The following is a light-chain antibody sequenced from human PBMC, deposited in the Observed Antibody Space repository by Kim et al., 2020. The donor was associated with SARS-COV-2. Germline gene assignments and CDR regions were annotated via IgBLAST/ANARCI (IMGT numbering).Light chain of an antibody. CDR3: QQYGSSPLYT. CDR1: QIVDSGS. J-gene: IGKJ2*01. Sequence: SPVQRAALSCSASQIVDSGSLAWYQQKPGQAPSLLIYATSTRATGIPDRFSGSGSGTDFTLTISRLEPEDFAVYYCQQYGSSPLYTFGQGTKLEI. CDR2: ATS. V-gene: IGKV3-20*01.